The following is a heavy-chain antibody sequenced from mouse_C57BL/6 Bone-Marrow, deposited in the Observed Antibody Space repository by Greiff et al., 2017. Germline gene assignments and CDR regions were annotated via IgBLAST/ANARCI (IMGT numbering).Heavy chain of an antibody. Sequence: VQGVESGAELVKPGASVKLSCKASGYTFTEYTIHWVKQRSGQGLEWIGWFYPGSGSIKYNEKFKDKATLTADKSSSTVYMELSRLTSEDSAVYFCARHEREGSSYYWYFDDWGTGTTVTVSS. CDR2: FYPGSGSI. CDR1: GYTFTEYT. CDR3: ARHEREGSSYYWYFDD. D-gene: IGHD1-1*01. J-gene: IGHJ1*03. V-gene: IGHV1-62-2*01.